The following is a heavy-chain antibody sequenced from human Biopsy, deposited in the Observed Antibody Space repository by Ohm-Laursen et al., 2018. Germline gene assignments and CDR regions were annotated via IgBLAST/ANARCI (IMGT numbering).Heavy chain of an antibody. V-gene: IGHV4-38-2*01. CDR2: IYHGSGT. D-gene: IGHD3-9*01. CDR1: DSSVSHDYF. CDR3: ASRSLFFRYFAS. J-gene: IGHJ4*02. Sequence: SDTLSLTCPVSDSSVSHDYFWTWIRQPPGKGLEWIGSIYHGSGTSYNPSVETRVAFTLDKAKNGFSMRIVSVTAADTAVYYCASRSLFFRYFASWGQGTPVTVSS.